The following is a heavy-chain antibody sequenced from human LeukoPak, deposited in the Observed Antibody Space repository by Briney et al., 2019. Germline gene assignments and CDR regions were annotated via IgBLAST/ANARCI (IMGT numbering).Heavy chain of an antibody. CDR3: ASYDSSGYPIFDY. V-gene: IGHV4-59*08. CDR2: IYYSGST. J-gene: IGHJ4*02. D-gene: IGHD3-22*01. Sequence: SETLSLTCTVSGGSISTYYWTWIRQPPGKGLEWIGYIYYSGSTNCNPSLKSRVTISVDTSKNQFSLKLSSVTAADTAVYYCASYDSSGYPIFDYWGQGTPVTVSS. CDR1: GGSISTYY.